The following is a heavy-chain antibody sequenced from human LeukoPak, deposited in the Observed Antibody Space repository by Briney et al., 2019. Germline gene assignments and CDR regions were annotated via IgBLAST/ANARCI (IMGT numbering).Heavy chain of an antibody. V-gene: IGHV4-59*01. CDR1: GGSISSYY. D-gene: IGHD3-22*01. J-gene: IGHJ4*02. CDR2: IYYSGST. Sequence: SETLSLTCTVSGGSISSYYWSWIRQPPGEGLEWIGYIYYSGSTNYNPSLKSRVTISVDTSKNQFSLKLSSVTAADTAVYYCARYNSHDSSGYYYLFDYWGQGTLVTVSS. CDR3: ARYNSHDSSGYYYLFDY.